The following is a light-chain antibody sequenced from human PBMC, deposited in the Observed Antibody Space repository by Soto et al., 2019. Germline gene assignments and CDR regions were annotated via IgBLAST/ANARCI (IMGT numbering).Light chain of an antibody. CDR3: QQYDDLPPT. Sequence: DIQMTQSPSSLSASVGDRVTITCQASQHISTYLNWFQQKPGKAPELLIYDASNLVPGVPSRFIGSGSGTAFTFTISSLQPDDIATYYWQQYDDLPPTFGPGTKVDIK. J-gene: IGKJ3*01. CDR1: QHISTY. V-gene: IGKV1-33*01. CDR2: DAS.